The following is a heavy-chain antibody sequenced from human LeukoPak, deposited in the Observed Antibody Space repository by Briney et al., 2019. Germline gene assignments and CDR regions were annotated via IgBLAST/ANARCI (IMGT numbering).Heavy chain of an antibody. V-gene: IGHV3-23*01. CDR3: ARSDSSSSVVLGSYYGMDV. CDR1: GFIFTNYA. D-gene: IGHD6-6*01. J-gene: IGHJ6*02. CDR2: ISGSGGGT. Sequence: GGSLRLSCAASGFIFTNYAMSWVRQAPGKGLEWVSGISGSGGGTYYADSVKGRFTISRDNSKNMMYLQMNSLRAEDTAVYYCARSDSSSSVVLGSYYGMDVWGQGTTVTVCS.